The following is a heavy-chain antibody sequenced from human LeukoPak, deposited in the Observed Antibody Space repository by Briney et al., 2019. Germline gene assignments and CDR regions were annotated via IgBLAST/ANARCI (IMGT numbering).Heavy chain of an antibody. CDR1: GFTFSSYA. D-gene: IGHD3-22*01. V-gene: IGHV3-30-3*01. J-gene: IGHJ4*02. Sequence: GALRLSCAASGFTFSSYAMHWVRQAPGKGLEWVAVISYGGSNKYYADSVKGRFTISRDNSKNTLYLQMNSLRAEDTAVYYCARDSYDSSGYYLGWGQGTLVTVSS. CDR2: ISYGGSNK. CDR3: ARDSYDSSGYYLG.